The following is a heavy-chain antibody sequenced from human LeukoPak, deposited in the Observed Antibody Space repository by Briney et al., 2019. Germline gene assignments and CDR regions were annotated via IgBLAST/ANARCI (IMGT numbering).Heavy chain of an antibody. V-gene: IGHV1-69*01. CDR1: GGTFSSYA. CDR2: IIPIFGTA. D-gene: IGHD6-19*01. Sequence: SVKVSCKASGGTFSSYAISWVRQAPGQGLEWMGGIIPIFGTANYAQKFQGRVTITADESTSTAYMELSSLRSDDTAVYYCARQAGGYSSGWYQFHFDYWGQGTLVTVSS. CDR3: ARQAGGYSSGWYQFHFDY. J-gene: IGHJ4*02.